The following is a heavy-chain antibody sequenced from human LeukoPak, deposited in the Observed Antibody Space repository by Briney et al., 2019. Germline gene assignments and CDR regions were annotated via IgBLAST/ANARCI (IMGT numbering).Heavy chain of an antibody. CDR2: VNRDGSET. Sequence: GGSLRLSCAASGFALSSHWMTWVRKVPGRGPEWVANVNRDGSETYYLDSVKGRFTISKDNAKNSLYLQMNSLRAEDTALYHCARNNGMDVWGQGTTVIVSS. CDR3: ARNNGMDV. V-gene: IGHV3-7*03. CDR1: GFALSSHW. J-gene: IGHJ6*02.